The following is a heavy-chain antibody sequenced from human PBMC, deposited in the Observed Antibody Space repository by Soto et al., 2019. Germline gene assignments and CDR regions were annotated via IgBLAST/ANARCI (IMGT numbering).Heavy chain of an antibody. Sequence: QVQVVQSGAEVKKPGSSVKVSCKVSRGTFSTHTINWVRQAPGQGLEWMGRVIPILGISNYAQKLQGRATFTADKSTNTAYMELSSLRSEDTAVYYCARDLSGFANSAYPAYWRQGTQVTVSS. D-gene: IGHD5-12*01. CDR1: RGTFSTHT. CDR2: VIPILGIS. CDR3: ARDLSGFANSAYPAY. V-gene: IGHV1-69*08. J-gene: IGHJ4*02.